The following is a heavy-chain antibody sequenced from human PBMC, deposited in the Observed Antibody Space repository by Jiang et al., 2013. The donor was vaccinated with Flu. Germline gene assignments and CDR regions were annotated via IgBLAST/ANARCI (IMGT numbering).Heavy chain of an antibody. V-gene: IGHV1-69*01. CDR3: ARGIAVAGTSYYYGMDV. Sequence: VQLVESGAEVKKPGSSVKVSCKASGGTFSSYAISWVRQAPGQGLEWMGGIIPIFGTANYAQKFQGRVTITADESTSTAYMELSSLRSEDTAVYYCARGIAVAGTSYYYGMDVWGQGTTVTVSS. J-gene: IGHJ6*02. CDR1: GGTFSSYA. CDR2: IIPIFGTA. D-gene: IGHD6-19*01.